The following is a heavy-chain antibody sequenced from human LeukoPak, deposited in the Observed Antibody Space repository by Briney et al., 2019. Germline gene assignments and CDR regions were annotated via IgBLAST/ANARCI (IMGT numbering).Heavy chain of an antibody. V-gene: IGHV3-33*01. CDR2: IWYDGSIR. J-gene: IGHJ3*02. Sequence: PGGSLRLSCAAPGFTFSSYGMHWVRQAPGKGLGWVAVIWYDGSIRYCADSVMGRFAISRENSQTTLYLQMNSLGAEDTAVYYCAVDHSSGWDTGGFAFDMWGRGKMVTVSS. CDR1: GFTFSSYG. CDR3: AVDHSSGWDTGGFAFDM. D-gene: IGHD6-19*01.